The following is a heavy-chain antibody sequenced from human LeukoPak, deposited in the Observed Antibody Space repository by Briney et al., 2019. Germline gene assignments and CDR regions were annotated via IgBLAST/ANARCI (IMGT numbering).Heavy chain of an antibody. CDR1: GGSISSYY. D-gene: IGHD3-22*01. CDR3: AREHPYYYDSSGYYLDYFDY. Sequence: SETLSLTCTVSGGSISSYYWSWIRQPAGKGLEWIGRIYTSGSTNYNPSLKSRVTMSVDTSKNQFSLKLSSVTAADTAVYYCAREHPYYYDSSGYYLDYFDYWGQGTLVTVSS. J-gene: IGHJ4*02. V-gene: IGHV4-4*07. CDR2: IYTSGST.